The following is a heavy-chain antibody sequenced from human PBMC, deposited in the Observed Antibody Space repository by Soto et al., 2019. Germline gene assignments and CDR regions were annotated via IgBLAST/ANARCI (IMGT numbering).Heavy chain of an antibody. CDR2: INPMSRTA. D-gene: IGHD2-21*01. CDR3: ARGTYCGSNCFFAREY. Sequence: VQLVQSGAEVKKPGSSVKVSCKASGDTSTTYVTSWVRQAPGQGPEWRGGINPMSRTAKYSEKYNGRVTITADEATRTAYLYLTSLRFEDTAVYFCARGTYCGSNCFFAREYWGQGPLVTVSS. V-gene: IGHV1-69*01. CDR1: GDTSTTYV. J-gene: IGHJ4*02.